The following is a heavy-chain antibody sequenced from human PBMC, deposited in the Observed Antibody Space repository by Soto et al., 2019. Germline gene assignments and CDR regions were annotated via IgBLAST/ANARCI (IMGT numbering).Heavy chain of an antibody. CDR1: GGTFSSYA. Sequence: QVQLVQSGAEVKKPGSSVKVSCKASGGTFSSYAISWVRQAPGQGLEWMGEIIPIFGTANYAQKFQGRVTITADESTSTAYMERSSRRSEDTAVYYCARDRAPSSGYYPYWFDPWGQGTLVTVSS. CDR3: ARDRAPSSGYYPYWFDP. J-gene: IGHJ5*02. D-gene: IGHD3-22*01. V-gene: IGHV1-69*12. CDR2: IIPIFGTA.